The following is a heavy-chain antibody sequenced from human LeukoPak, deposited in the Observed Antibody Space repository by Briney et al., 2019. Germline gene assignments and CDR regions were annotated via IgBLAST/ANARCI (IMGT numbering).Heavy chain of an antibody. J-gene: IGHJ4*02. V-gene: IGHV3-23*01. Sequence: PGGSLRLSCAASGFTFNNYAMSWVRQAPGKGLEWVSTISGSGGSTYYADSVKGRVTISRDNSKNTLYLQMNSLRAEDTAVYYCAKDLSSSWNYFDYWGQGTLVTVSS. CDR3: AKDLSSSWNYFDY. CDR2: ISGSGGST. CDR1: GFTFNNYA. D-gene: IGHD6-13*01.